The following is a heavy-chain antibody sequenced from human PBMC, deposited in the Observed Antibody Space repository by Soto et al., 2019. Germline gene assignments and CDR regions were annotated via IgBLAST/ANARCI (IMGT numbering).Heavy chain of an antibody. J-gene: IGHJ5*02. D-gene: IGHD3-10*01. CDR3: AIDSALLYYGSGSHYNWFDP. Sequence: PSETLSLTCTVSGGSISSYYWSWIRQPPGKGLEWIGYIYYSGSTNYNPSLKSRVTITVDTSKNQFSLKLNSVTAADTAVYYCAIDSALLYYGSGSHYNWFDPWGQGTLVTVSS. V-gene: IGHV4-59*01. CDR1: GGSISSYY. CDR2: IYYSGST.